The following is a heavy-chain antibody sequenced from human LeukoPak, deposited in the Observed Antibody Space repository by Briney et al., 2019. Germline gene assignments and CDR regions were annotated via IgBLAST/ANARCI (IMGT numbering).Heavy chain of an antibody. Sequence: SETLSLTCTVSGYSISSGYYWGWIRQPPGKGLEWIGIIYHSGSTYFNPSLKSRVTISVDTSKNQFSLKLSSVTAADTAVYYCARDRIAAAGTLGYYYYYMDVWGKGTTVTVSS. V-gene: IGHV4-38-2*02. J-gene: IGHJ6*03. D-gene: IGHD6-13*01. CDR2: IYHSGST. CDR1: GYSISSGYY. CDR3: ARDRIAAAGTLGYYYYYMDV.